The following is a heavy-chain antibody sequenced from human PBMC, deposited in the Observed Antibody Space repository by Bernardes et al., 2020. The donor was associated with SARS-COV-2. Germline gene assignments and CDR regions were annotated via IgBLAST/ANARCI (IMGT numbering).Heavy chain of an antibody. J-gene: IGHJ6*02. Sequence: GSLRLSCAASGFPVSNHYMTWVRQAPGRGLEWVSVMYAGGDTYYADSVKGRFTISRDNSKNTVYLQMNSVRVEDTAVYFCARDYDYFYYGMDVWGQGTTVIVSS. CDR1: GFPVSNHY. CDR3: ARDYDYFYYGMDV. V-gene: IGHV3-53*01. CDR2: MYAGGDT. D-gene: IGHD3-16*01.